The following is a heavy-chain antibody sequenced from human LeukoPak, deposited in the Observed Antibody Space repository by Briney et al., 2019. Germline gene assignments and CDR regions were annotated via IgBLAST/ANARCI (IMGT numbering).Heavy chain of an antibody. Sequence: PSETLSLTCTVSGGSISTSNYYWGWIRQPPGKGLEWIGDIFYSGSTYYGPSLKSRLTISLDTSRNQFSLKLSSVTAADTAVYYCARGLNIAVAGTFDYWGQGTLVTVSS. D-gene: IGHD6-19*01. CDR2: IFYSGST. J-gene: IGHJ4*02. V-gene: IGHV4-39*07. CDR1: GGSISTSNYY. CDR3: ARGLNIAVAGTFDY.